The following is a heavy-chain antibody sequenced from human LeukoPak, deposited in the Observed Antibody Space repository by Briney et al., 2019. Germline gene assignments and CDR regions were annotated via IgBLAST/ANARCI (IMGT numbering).Heavy chain of an antibody. CDR3: ARALSYDILTGYYPLGY. Sequence: GGSLRLSCAASGFTFSSYWMSWVRQAPGKGLEWVANIKQDGSEKYYVDSVKGRFTISRDNAKNSLYLQMNSLRAEDTAVYYCARALSYDILTGYYPLGYWGQGTLVTVSS. J-gene: IGHJ4*02. V-gene: IGHV3-7*03. CDR2: IKQDGSEK. CDR1: GFTFSSYW. D-gene: IGHD3-9*01.